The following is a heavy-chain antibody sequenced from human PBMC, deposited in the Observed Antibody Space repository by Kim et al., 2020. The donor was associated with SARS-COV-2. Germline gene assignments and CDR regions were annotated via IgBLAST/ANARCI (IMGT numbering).Heavy chain of an antibody. CDR2: IYYSGST. Sequence: SETLSLTCTVSGGSISSYYWSWIRQPPGKGLEWIGYIYYSGSTNYNPSLKSRVTISVDTSKNQFSLKLSSVTAADTAVYYCTKSMLGYYYYYYGMDVWGQGTTVTVSS. J-gene: IGHJ6*02. CDR1: GGSISSYY. D-gene: IGHD2-8*01. V-gene: IGHV4-59*01. CDR3: TKSMLGYYYYYYGMDV.